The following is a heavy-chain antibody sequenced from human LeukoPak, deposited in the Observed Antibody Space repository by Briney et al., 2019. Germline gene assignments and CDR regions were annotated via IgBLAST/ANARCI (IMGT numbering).Heavy chain of an antibody. CDR1: GGSLSGGGYY. J-gene: IGHJ4*02. D-gene: IGHD4-17*01. CDR3: ARTYGDYLSYYFDY. V-gene: IGHV4-31*03. CDR2: IYYSGST. Sequence: SQTLSLTCTVSGGSLSGGGYYCSWIRQHPRKGLEWLGDIYYSGSTYYNPSLKSRVTISVDTSKNQFSLKLSSVTAADTAVYYCARTYGDYLSYYFDYWGQGTLVTVSS.